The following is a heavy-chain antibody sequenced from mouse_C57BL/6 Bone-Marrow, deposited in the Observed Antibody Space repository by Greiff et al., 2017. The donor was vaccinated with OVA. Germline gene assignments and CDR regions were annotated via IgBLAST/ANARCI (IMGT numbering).Heavy chain of an antibody. CDR2: IYPSDSET. Sequence: QVQLQQPGAELVRPGSSVKLSCKASGYTFTSYWMDWVKQRPGQGLEWIGNIYPSDSETHYNQKFKDKATLTVDKSSSTAYMQLSSLTSEDSAVYYCARLRYYGSSFAYWGQGTLVTVSA. CDR3: ARLRYYGSSFAY. J-gene: IGHJ3*01. V-gene: IGHV1-61*01. D-gene: IGHD1-1*01. CDR1: GYTFTSYW.